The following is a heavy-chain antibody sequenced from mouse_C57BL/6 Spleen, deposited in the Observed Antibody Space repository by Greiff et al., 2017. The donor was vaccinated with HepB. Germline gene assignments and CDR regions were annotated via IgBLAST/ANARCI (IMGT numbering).Heavy chain of an antibody. Sequence: QVQLKQSGPELVKPGASVKISCKASGYAFSSSWMNWVKQRPGKGLEWIGRIYPGDGDTNYNGKFKGKATLTADKSSSTAYMQLSSLTSEDSAVYFCARSGFTTVVATGYFDVWGTGTTVTVSS. V-gene: IGHV1-82*01. CDR2: IYPGDGDT. CDR1: GYAFSSSW. CDR3: ARSGFTTVVATGYFDV. J-gene: IGHJ1*03. D-gene: IGHD1-1*01.